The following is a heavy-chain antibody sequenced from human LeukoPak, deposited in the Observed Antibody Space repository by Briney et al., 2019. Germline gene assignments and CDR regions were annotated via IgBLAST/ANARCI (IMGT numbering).Heavy chain of an antibody. J-gene: IGHJ5*02. D-gene: IGHD2-2*01. CDR2: IIAIFGTA. Sequence: ASVKVSFKASRGTLSSYAISWVRQAAGQGLEWMGGIIAIFGTANYAQKFQGRVTITADESTGTAYMELSSLRSEDTAVYYCARVVTPRYCSATNCYWKGWFDPWGQGTLVTVPS. CDR1: RGTLSSYA. CDR3: ARVVTPRYCSATNCYWKGWFDP. V-gene: IGHV1-69*01.